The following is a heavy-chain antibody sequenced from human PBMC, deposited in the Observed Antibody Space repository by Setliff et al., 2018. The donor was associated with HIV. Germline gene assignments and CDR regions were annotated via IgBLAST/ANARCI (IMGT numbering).Heavy chain of an antibody. CDR1: GYTLTELS. CDR2: FDPEDGET. CDR3: ATAYKNTYYYGSGSNKDNWFDP. Sequence: VASVKVSCKVSGYTLTELSMHWVRQAPGKGLEWMGGFDPEDGETIYAQKFQGRVTMTEDTSTDTAYMELSSLRSEDTAVYYCATAYKNTYYYGSGSNKDNWFDPWGQGTLVTVS. D-gene: IGHD3-10*01. V-gene: IGHV1-24*01. J-gene: IGHJ5*02.